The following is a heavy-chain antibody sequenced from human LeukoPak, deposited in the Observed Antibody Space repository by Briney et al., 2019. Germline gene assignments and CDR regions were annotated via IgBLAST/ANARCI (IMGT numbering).Heavy chain of an antibody. Sequence: KPSETLSLTCTVSGGSISSYYWSWIRQPPGKGLEWIGNIYYSGSTTYNTSLKSRVTISVDTSKNQFSLKLSSVTAADTAVYYCARDRAHYYDSSGHAFDIWGQATMVSVSS. CDR1: GGSISSYY. D-gene: IGHD3-22*01. CDR3: ARDRAHYYDSSGHAFDI. J-gene: IGHJ3*02. V-gene: IGHV4-59*01. CDR2: IYYSGST.